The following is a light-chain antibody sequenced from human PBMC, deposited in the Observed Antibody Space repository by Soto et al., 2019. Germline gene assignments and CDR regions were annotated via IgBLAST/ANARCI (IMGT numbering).Light chain of an antibody. J-gene: IGKJ1*01. Sequence: EIVLTQSPGTLSLSPGERATLSCRASQSVSSSYLAWYQQKPGQAPRLLIYDASSRATGIPDRFSGSGSGTVFTLTIGRVEPEDFAVYYCQQYGSSPETFGQGTKVEIK. CDR3: QQYGSSPET. CDR1: QSVSSSY. V-gene: IGKV3-20*01. CDR2: DAS.